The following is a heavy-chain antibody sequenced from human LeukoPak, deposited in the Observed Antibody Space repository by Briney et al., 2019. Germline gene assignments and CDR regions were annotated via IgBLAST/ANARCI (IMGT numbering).Heavy chain of an antibody. CDR1: GYTFTGYY. D-gene: IGHD2-2*01. Sequence: SVKVSCKASGYTFTGYYMHWVRQAPGQGLEWMGWINPNSGGTNYAQKFQGRVTMTRDMSISTAYMELSRLRSDDTAVYYCARDRLVVVPAATHNWFDPWGQGTLVTVSS. V-gene: IGHV1-2*02. CDR3: ARDRLVVVPAATHNWFDP. CDR2: INPNSGGT. J-gene: IGHJ5*02.